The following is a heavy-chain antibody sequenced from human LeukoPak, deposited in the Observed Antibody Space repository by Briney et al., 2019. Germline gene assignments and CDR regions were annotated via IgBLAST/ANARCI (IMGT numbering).Heavy chain of an antibody. Sequence: GASVKVSCKVSGYTLTELSMHWVRQAPGKGLEWMGGFDPEDGETIYAQKFQERVTITRDMSTSTAYMELSSLRSEDTAMYYCTPPPWVGDGYNSAVTWGQGTLVTVSS. CDR2: FDPEDGET. CDR1: GYTLTELS. D-gene: IGHD5-24*01. J-gene: IGHJ5*02. CDR3: TPPPWVGDGYNSAVT. V-gene: IGHV1-24*01.